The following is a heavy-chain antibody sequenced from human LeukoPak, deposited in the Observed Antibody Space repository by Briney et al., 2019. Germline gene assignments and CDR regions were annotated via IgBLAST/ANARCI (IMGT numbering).Heavy chain of an antibody. CDR1: GFTFSSYA. Sequence: GGSLRLSCAASGFTFSSYAMSWVRQAPGKGLEWVSAISGSGGSTYYTDSVKGRFTISRDNSKNTLYLQMNSLRAEDTAVYYCARDGIPGIAAAGAVLYYYGMDVWGQGTTVTVSS. CDR2: ISGSGGST. V-gene: IGHV3-23*01. J-gene: IGHJ6*02. D-gene: IGHD6-13*01. CDR3: ARDGIPGIAAAGAVLYYYGMDV.